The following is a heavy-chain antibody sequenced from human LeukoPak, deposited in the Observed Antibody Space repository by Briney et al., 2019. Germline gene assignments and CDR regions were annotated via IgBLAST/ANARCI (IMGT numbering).Heavy chain of an antibody. D-gene: IGHD7-27*01. J-gene: IGHJ5*02. Sequence: GGSLRLSCAASGFTFSSYGMHWVRQAPGKGLEWVAFIRYDGSNKYYADSVKGRFTISRDNSKNTLYLQMNSLRAEDTAVYYCAKDPDGIGPLGWFDPWGQGTLVTVSS. CDR3: AKDPDGIGPLGWFDP. V-gene: IGHV3-30*02. CDR2: IRYDGSNK. CDR1: GFTFSSYG.